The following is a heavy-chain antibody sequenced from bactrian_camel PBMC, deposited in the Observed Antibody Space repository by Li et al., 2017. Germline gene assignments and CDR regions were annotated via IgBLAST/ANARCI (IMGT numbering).Heavy chain of an antibody. CDR3: AADLDGSDRRHHFHKGSVVDFGY. Sequence: HVQLVESGGGSVQAGGSLTLSCAASGYLYSSNCMAWFRQTPGNEREGVAGLYTGDGTTYYADSVKGRFTVSKDNTKNTLYLQMNSLKPEDTGTYYCAADLDGSDRRHHFHKGSVVDFGYRGQGTQVTVS. V-gene: IGHV3S1*01. CDR1: GYLYSSNC. J-gene: IGHJ6*01. CDR2: LYTGDGTT. D-gene: IGHD2*01.